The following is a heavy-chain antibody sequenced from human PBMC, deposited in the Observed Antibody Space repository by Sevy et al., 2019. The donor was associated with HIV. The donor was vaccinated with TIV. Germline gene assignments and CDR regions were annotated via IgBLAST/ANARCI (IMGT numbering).Heavy chain of an antibody. CDR2: IRNDGSNK. CDR1: GFTFSNYG. J-gene: IGHJ4*02. CDR3: ARGGDFNDRSAKRDFDY. V-gene: IGHV3-33*01. Sequence: GGSLRLSCAASGFTFSNYGMHWVRQAPGKVLEWVAVIRNDGSNKYYADSVKGRFTISRDNSKNTLYLQMNSLRVEDTAVYFCARGGDFNDRSAKRDFDYWGQGTLVTVSS. D-gene: IGHD2-21*02.